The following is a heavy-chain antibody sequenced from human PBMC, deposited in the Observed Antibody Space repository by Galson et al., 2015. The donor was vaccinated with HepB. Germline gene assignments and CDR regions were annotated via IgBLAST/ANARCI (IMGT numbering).Heavy chain of an antibody. CDR2: MNPNSYNT. J-gene: IGHJ4*01. CDR3: ARAQGAVAIDY. V-gene: IGHV1-8*01. Sequence: SVKVSCKASGYTFTNYDIHWVRQATGQGLEWMGWMNPNSYNTGYAQKFQGRVTMTRNTSISTAYMELSSLRSEDTAVYYCARAQGAVAIDYWGQGTQVTVSS. CDR1: GYTFTNYD. D-gene: IGHD2-2*01.